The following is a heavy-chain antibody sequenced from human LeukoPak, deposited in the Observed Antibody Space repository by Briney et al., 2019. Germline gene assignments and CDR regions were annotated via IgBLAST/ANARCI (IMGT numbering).Heavy chain of an antibody. CDR3: AKDDKNWNYDR. CDR1: GDSLRRIGYN. Sequence: SGTLSLTFSVSGDSLRRIGYNWGWFRQAPGKRPEWIGSVYYTGRTYFNPSLKSRVTISSDTSKNLLSLNMTSVTAADTALYFCAKDDKNWNYDRWGQGTLVAVSS. D-gene: IGHD1-7*01. J-gene: IGHJ5*02. CDR2: VYYTGRT. V-gene: IGHV4-39*07.